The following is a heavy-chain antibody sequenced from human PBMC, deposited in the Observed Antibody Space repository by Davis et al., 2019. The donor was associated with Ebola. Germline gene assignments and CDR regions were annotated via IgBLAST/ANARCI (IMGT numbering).Heavy chain of an antibody. CDR2: IKQDGSEK. J-gene: IGHJ4*02. CDR3: ARLVSGY. D-gene: IGHD6-25*01. Sequence: GESLKISCEVSGFTFSGYWMSWVRQAPGKGLEWVANIKQDGSEKYYVDSVKGRFIISRDNARNSLYLQMNSLKNEDTAVYYCARLVSGYWGQGTLVSVSS. CDR1: GFTFSGYW. V-gene: IGHV3-7*03.